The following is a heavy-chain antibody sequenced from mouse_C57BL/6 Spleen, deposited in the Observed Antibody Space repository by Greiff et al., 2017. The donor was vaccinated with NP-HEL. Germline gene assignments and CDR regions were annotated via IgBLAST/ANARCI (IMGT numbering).Heavy chain of an antibody. CDR2: ISYDGSN. Sequence: EVKLLESGPGLVKPSQSLSLTCSVTGYSITSGYYWNWIRQFPGNKLEWMGYISYDGSNNYNPSLKNRISITRDTSKNPFFLKLISVTTEDTAAYYCAGGGYGDYADCDDWGTGTTVTVSS. D-gene: IGHD2-13*01. CDR1: GYSITSGYY. V-gene: IGHV3-6*01. J-gene: IGHJ1*03. CDR3: AGGGYGDYADCDD.